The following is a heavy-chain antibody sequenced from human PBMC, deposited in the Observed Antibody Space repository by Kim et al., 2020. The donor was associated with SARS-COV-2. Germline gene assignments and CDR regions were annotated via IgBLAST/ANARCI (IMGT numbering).Heavy chain of an antibody. CDR2: INPSGGST. Sequence: ASVKVSCKAFGYTFTSYYMHWVRQAPGQGLEWMGIINPSGGSTSYAQKFQDIVTMTRDTSTSTVYMELSSLRSEDTAVYYCARDVSRGGIYYGMDVWGQGTSVTVSS. CDR3: ARDVSRGGIYYGMDV. D-gene: IGHD3-16*01. CDR1: GYTFTSYY. V-gene: IGHV1-46*01. J-gene: IGHJ6*02.